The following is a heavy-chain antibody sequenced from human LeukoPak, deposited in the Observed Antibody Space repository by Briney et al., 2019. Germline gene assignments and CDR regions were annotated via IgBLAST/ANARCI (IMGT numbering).Heavy chain of an antibody. CDR3: VRHIAYHANLGY. CDR2: MYYSGST. D-gene: IGHD2-21*01. V-gene: IGHV4-39*01. CDR1: GGSISSSTSC. J-gene: IGHJ4*02. Sequence: SETLSLTCTVSGGSISSSTSCWSWVRQPPGKGLEWIGCMYYSGSTYYGSSLKGRVTISLDTPKNQFSLRLNSVTASDTAVYYCVRHIAYHANLGYWGQGTLVTVSS.